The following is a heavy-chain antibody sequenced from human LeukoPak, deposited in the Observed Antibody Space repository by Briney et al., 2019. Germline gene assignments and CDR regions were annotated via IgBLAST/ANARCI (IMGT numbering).Heavy chain of an antibody. Sequence: SETLSLTCTVSGGSISSYYWSWIRQPPGKGLEWIGYIYYSGSTYYNPSLKSRVTISVDTSKNQFSLKLSSVTAADTAVYYCALTAVAANWFDPWGQGTLVTVSS. V-gene: IGHV4-59*08. CDR3: ALTAVAANWFDP. CDR2: IYYSGST. D-gene: IGHD6-19*01. CDR1: GGSISSYY. J-gene: IGHJ5*02.